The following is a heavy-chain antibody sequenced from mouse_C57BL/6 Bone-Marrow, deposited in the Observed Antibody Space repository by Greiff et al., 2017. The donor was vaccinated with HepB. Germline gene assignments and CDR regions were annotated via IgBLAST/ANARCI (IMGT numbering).Heavy chain of an antibody. J-gene: IGHJ2*01. CDR1: GYTFTDYY. Sequence: EVQLQQPGPELVKPGASVKISCKASGYTFTDYYMNWVKQSHGKSLEWIGDINPNNGGTSYNQKFKGKATLTVDKSSSTAYMELRSLTSEDSAVYYCARDYYDYGYWGQGTTLTVSS. CDR2: INPNNGGT. CDR3: ARDYYDYGY. V-gene: IGHV1-26*01. D-gene: IGHD2-4*01.